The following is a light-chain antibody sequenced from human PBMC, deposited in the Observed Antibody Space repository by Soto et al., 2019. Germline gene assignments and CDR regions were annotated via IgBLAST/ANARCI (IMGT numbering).Light chain of an antibody. CDR3: QQYDNLPLN. Sequence: DIQMTQSPSSLSASVGDRVTITCQASQDISNYLNWYQQKPGKAPKLLIYDASNLETGVPSRFSGSGSGTDFTFTISRMQPEFIETYYCQQYDNLPLNXGGGTKVDIK. J-gene: IGKJ4*01. CDR1: QDISNY. CDR2: DAS. V-gene: IGKV1-33*01.